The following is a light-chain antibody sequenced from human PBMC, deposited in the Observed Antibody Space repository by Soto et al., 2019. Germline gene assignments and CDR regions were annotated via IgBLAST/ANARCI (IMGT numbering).Light chain of an antibody. CDR3: MQSLQSPRT. CDR2: LGS. J-gene: IGKJ1*01. V-gene: IGKV2-28*01. Sequence: DIVMTQSPLYLPVIPGEPASISCRSSQSLLHSNGYNYLDWYLQKPGQSPQLLIYLGSNRSSGVPDRFRGSGSGTELTLKISRVEAEDVGVYYCMQSLQSPRTVGQGTKVDIK. CDR1: QSLLHSNGYNY.